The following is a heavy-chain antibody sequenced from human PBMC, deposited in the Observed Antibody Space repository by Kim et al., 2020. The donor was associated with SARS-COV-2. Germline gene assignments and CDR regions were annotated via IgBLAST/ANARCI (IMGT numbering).Heavy chain of an antibody. J-gene: IGHJ6*02. CDR2: ITPGNGNT. CDR1: GYTFVAYA. V-gene: IGHV1-3*01. Sequence: ASVKVSCKTSGYTFVAYAIHWVRQAPGQNFEWMGWITPGNGNTKYSQNFHGRAIITSDTSANTVYLEMSGLTSGDTALYFCARSANPDHYYYGLDVWGQGTTVTVSS. CDR3: ARSANPDHYYYGLDV.